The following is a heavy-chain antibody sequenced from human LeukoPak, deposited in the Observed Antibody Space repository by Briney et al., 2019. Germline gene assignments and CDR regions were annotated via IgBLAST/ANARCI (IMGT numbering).Heavy chain of an antibody. J-gene: IGHJ6*03. CDR2: ISSTDNTI. V-gene: IGHV3-11*04. CDR3: ARSAVSDGYYYYYMDV. D-gene: IGHD3-10*01. Sequence: PGGSLRLSCAASGFTFSDYYMSWIRQAPGKGLEWVSYISSTDNTIYYADSVRGRFTISRDNAKNSLYLQMNSLRAEDTAVYYCARSAVSDGYYYYYMDVWGGGTTVTVSS. CDR1: GFTFSDYY.